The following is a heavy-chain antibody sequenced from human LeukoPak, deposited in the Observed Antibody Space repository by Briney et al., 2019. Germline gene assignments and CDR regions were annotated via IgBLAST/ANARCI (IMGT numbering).Heavy chain of an antibody. CDR2: ISAYNGNT. Sequence: ASVKVSCKASGYTFTSYGISWVRQAPGQGLEWMVWISAYNGNTNYAQKLQGRVTMTTDTSTSTAYMELSSLRSEDTAVYYCARTQGVFYGGNFGAFHIWGQGTMVTVSS. CDR1: GYTFTSYG. J-gene: IGHJ3*02. D-gene: IGHD4-23*01. CDR3: ARTQGVFYGGNFGAFHI. V-gene: IGHV1-18*01.